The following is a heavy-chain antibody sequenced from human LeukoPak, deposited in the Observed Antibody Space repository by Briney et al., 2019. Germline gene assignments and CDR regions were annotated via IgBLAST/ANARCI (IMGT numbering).Heavy chain of an antibody. D-gene: IGHD1-26*01. CDR1: GFTFSSYA. V-gene: IGHV3-23*01. J-gene: IGHJ4*02. CDR3: AKAQLPMSGYFDY. CDR2: ISGSGGST. Sequence: PGGSLRLSCAAPGFTFSSYAMSWVRQAPGKGLEWVSAISGSGGSTYYADSVKGRFTISRDNSKNTLYLQMNSLRAEDTAVYYCAKAQLPMSGYFDYWGQGTLVTVSS.